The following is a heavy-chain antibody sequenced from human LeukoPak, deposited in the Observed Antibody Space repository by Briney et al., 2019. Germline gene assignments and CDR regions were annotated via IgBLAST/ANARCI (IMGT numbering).Heavy chain of an antibody. D-gene: IGHD6-19*01. CDR2: INPNSGGT. J-gene: IGHJ4*02. V-gene: IGHV1-2*02. CDR3: ARSTESGWRELDS. Sequence: ASVKVSCKASGYTFTAYYIHWVRQAPGQGLEWMGWINPNSGGTNYAQKIQGRVTMTTDTSTTTGYMEVRSLRSDDTAVYYCARSTESGWRELDSWGQGTLVTVSS. CDR1: GYTFTAYY.